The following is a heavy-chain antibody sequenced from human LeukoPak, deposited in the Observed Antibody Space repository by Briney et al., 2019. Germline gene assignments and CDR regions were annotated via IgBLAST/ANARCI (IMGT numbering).Heavy chain of an antibody. CDR2: IYPGDSDT. D-gene: IGHD1-26*01. CDR1: GYSFSNYW. J-gene: IGHJ4*02. Sequence: GESLQISCQGSGYSFSNYWIGWVRQMPGKGLEWMGIIYPGDSDTTHSPSFQGQVTISADKSISTAYLQWSSLKASDTAMYYCVRRSGSYRGFDFWGQGTLVTVSS. CDR3: VRRSGSYRGFDF. V-gene: IGHV5-51*01.